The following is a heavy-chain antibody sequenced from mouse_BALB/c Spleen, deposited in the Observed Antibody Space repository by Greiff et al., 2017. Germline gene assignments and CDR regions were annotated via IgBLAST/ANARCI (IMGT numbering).Heavy chain of an antibody. CDR1: GYTFTDYN. D-gene: IGHD1-1*02. V-gene: IGHV1S29*02. Sequence: VQLQQSGPELVKSGTSVKISCKASGYTFTDYNMHCVKQSHGKSLEWIGYIYPFNGGTDYNQKFKSKATMTVDKSSSTEYMELRNLTSEYSAVYYCARNYGKGDYYAMDDWGQGTSVTVSS. CDR2: IYPFNGGT. CDR3: ARNYGKGDYYAMDD. J-gene: IGHJ4*01.